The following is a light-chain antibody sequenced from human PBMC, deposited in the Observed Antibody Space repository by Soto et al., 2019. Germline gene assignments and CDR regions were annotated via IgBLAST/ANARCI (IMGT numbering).Light chain of an antibody. CDR2: GAS. CDR3: QQYSSYWT. J-gene: IGKJ1*01. V-gene: IGKV1-5*01. Sequence: DIQMTQSPSTLSASVGDRVTITCRASQTISSWLAWYQQKPGKAPKFLIYGASSLESGVPSRFSGSGSGTEFTLTISSLQPDDFATYYCQQYSSYWTFGEGTKVECK. CDR1: QTISSW.